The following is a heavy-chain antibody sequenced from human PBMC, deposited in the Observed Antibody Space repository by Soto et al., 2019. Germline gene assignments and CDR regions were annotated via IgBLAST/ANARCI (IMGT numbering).Heavy chain of an antibody. Sequence: SVKVSCKASGGTFSSYAISWARQAPGQGLEWMGGIIPIFGTANYAQKFQGRVTITADESTSTAYMELSSLRSEDTAVYYCARGGHYYDSSGYPAAAFDIWGQGTMVTVSS. CDR2: IIPIFGTA. V-gene: IGHV1-69*13. D-gene: IGHD3-22*01. J-gene: IGHJ3*02. CDR3: ARGGHYYDSSGYPAAAFDI. CDR1: GGTFSSYA.